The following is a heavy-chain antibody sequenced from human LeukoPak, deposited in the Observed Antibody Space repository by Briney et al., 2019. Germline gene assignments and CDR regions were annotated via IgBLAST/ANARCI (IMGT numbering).Heavy chain of an antibody. CDR1: GGTFSSYA. V-gene: IGHV1-18*01. J-gene: IGHJ5*02. Sequence: ASVKVSCKASGGTFSSYAISWVRQAPGQGLEWMGWISAYKGKTNYAQKFQGRVTMTTDTSTSTAYMELRSLTSDDTAVYYCARDGAPGTAAADVGNWFDPWGQGTLVTVSS. CDR3: ARDGAPGTAAADVGNWFDP. CDR2: ISAYKGKT. D-gene: IGHD6-13*01.